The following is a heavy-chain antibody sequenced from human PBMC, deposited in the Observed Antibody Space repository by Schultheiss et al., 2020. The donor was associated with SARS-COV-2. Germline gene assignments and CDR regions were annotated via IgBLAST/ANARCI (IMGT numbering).Heavy chain of an antibody. CDR3: ARFNPMNWLVAATGPGMDV. D-gene: IGHD2-15*01. CDR1: GGSISSSSYY. V-gene: IGHV4-31*03. CDR2: IYYSGST. J-gene: IGHJ6*02. Sequence: SETLSLTCTVSGGSISSSSYYWGWIRQPPGKGLEWIGYIYYSGSTYYNPSLKSRVTISVDTSKNQFSLKLSSVTAADTAVYYCARFNPMNWLVAATGPGMDVWGQGTTVTVSS.